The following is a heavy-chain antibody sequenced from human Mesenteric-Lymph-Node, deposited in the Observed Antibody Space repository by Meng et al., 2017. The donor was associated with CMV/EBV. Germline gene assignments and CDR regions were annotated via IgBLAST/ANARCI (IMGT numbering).Heavy chain of an antibody. J-gene: IGHJ6*02. D-gene: IGHD3-3*01. CDR1: GFIFSYAC. V-gene: IGHV3-15*01. CDR3: TADEATFGVIIDYGMDV. CDR2: IKSKNDGGTT. Sequence: GGSLRLSCAASGFIFSYACMSWVRQAPGKGLEWVGRIKSKNDGGTTDYAAPVKGRFTISTDDSQTTLYLQMNSLKTEDTAVYYCTADEATFGVIIDYGMDVWGQGTTVTVSS.